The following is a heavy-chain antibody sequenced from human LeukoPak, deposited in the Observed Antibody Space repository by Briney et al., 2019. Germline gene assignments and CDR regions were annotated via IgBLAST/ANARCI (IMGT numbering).Heavy chain of an antibody. Sequence: TSETLSLTCIVSGGSINRHFWSWIRQPAGKGLEWLGRVHTTGSTNYNPSLKSRVTMSIDTSKNQVSLKMSSVTAADTAVYYCARESYDSSGYYLDYWGQGTLVTVSS. CDR2: VHTTGST. CDR1: GGSINRHF. J-gene: IGHJ4*02. CDR3: ARESYDSSGYYLDY. D-gene: IGHD3-22*01. V-gene: IGHV4-4*07.